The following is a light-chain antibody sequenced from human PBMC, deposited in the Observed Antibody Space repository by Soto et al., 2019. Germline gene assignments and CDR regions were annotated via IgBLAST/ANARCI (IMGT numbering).Light chain of an antibody. Sequence: EIVLTQSPGTLSLSPGERATLSCRAIQSVSSSYLAWYQQKPGQAPRLLIYGASSRATGIPDRFSGSGSGTDFTLTSSILEPEDFAVYYCQQYRNSLYTFGQGTKLEIK. CDR3: QQYRNSLYT. V-gene: IGKV3-20*01. CDR1: QSVSSSY. J-gene: IGKJ2*01. CDR2: GAS.